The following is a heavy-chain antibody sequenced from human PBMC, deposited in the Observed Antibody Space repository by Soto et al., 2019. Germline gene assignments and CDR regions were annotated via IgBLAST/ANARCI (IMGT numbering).Heavy chain of an antibody. J-gene: IGHJ2*01. CDR1: GFSFSGYT. D-gene: IGHD3-10*01. CDR3: ARDQGDPVNLVRGFMFRDDCYFDL. V-gene: IGHV3-30-3*01. CDR2: LSRAGNNR. Sequence: QVQLVESGGGVVQPGGSLRLSCAASGFSFSGYTMHWVRQAPGKGLEWLAVLSRAGNNRYYADSVKGRFTVSRDKSKKRMYLQMNSLRVEDMAVYDGARDQGDPVNLVRGFMFRDDCYFDLWGRGTQLNVSS.